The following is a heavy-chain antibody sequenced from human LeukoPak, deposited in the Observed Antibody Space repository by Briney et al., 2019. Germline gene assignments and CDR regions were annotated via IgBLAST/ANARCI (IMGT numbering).Heavy chain of an antibody. CDR1: GFNFRNAW. D-gene: IGHD2-8*01. V-gene: IGHV3-15*01. Sequence: PGGSLRLSCTASGFNFRNAWMCWVRQAPGKGLEWVGLIRSDSDGGVTQYGTPVKGRFTISRDDSKNTLYLQMNSLKTEDTAVYYCTTIGTNGVWSNTDIDYWGQGTLVTVSS. CDR3: TTIGTNGVWSNTDIDY. CDR2: IRSDSDGGVT. J-gene: IGHJ4*02.